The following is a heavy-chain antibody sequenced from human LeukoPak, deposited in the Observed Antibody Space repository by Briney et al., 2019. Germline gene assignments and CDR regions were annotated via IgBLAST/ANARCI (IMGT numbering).Heavy chain of an antibody. CDR3: AKDGKGAWYYYMDV. V-gene: IGHV3-9*01. D-gene: IGHD1-26*01. J-gene: IGHJ6*03. Sequence: PGRSLRLSCAASGFTFDDYAMHWVRQAPGKGLEWVSGISWNSGSIGYADSVKGRFTISRDNAKSSLYLQMNSLRAEDTALYYCAKDGKGAWYYYMDVWGKGTTVTVSS. CDR1: GFTFDDYA. CDR2: ISWNSGSI.